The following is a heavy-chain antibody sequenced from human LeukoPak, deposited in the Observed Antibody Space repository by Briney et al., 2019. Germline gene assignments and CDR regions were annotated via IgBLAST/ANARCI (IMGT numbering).Heavy chain of an antibody. Sequence: GESLKISCKGSGYSFTSFWIAWVRQTPGKGLEWMGIIYPADSDIRYSPSFQGQVTISADKSITTAYLQWSTLKASDTAIYYCARPYSNSHPGWMDVWSRGTTVTVSS. V-gene: IGHV5-51*01. CDR3: ARPYSNSHPGWMDV. CDR2: IYPADSDI. D-gene: IGHD6-6*01. CDR1: GYSFTSFW. J-gene: IGHJ6*03.